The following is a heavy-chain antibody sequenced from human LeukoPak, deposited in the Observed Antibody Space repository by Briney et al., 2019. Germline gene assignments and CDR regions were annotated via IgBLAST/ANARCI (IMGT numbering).Heavy chain of an antibody. CDR1: GGSFSGYY. J-gene: IGHJ4*02. Sequence: SSETLSLTCAVYGGSFSGYYWSWIRQPPGKGLEWIGEINHSGSTNYNPSLKSRVTISVDTSKNQFSLKLSSVTAADTAEYYCARRSIAAAGDGTYDYWGQGTLVTVSS. D-gene: IGHD6-13*01. CDR2: INHSGST. V-gene: IGHV4-34*01. CDR3: ARRSIAAAGDGTYDY.